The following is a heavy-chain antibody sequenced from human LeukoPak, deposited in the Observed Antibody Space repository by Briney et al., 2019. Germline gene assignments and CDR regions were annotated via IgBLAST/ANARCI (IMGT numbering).Heavy chain of an antibody. J-gene: IGHJ4*02. V-gene: IGHV1-18*01. CDR1: GYTFSNYE. CDR3: ARTSSSYYYVFDY. CDR2: ISAYNGNT. Sequence: ASVKVSCKASGYTFSNYEISWVRQAPGQGLEWMGCISAYNGNTNYAQKFQDRVTMTTDTSTSTAYMELSSLRSEDTAVYYCARTSSSYYYVFDYWGQGTLVTVSS. D-gene: IGHD3-22*01.